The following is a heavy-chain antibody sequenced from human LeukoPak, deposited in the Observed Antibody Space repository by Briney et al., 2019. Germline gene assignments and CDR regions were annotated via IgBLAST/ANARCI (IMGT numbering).Heavy chain of an antibody. CDR1: GFTFSSYS. CDR3: ARDWSGDDY. D-gene: IGHD3-3*01. V-gene: IGHV3-21*01. J-gene: IGHJ4*02. Sequence: GGSLRLSRVASGFTFSSYSMSWVRQAPGKGLEWVSSISSSSTYICYVDSVKGRFTISRDDAKNSLYLQMNSLRPEDTALYYCARDWSGDDYWGQGTLVTVSS. CDR2: ISSSSTYI.